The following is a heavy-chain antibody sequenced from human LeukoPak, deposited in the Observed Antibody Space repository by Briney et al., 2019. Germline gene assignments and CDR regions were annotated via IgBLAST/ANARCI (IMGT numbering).Heavy chain of an antibody. D-gene: IGHD1-1*01. CDR2: ISGSGGST. V-gene: IGHV3-23*01. Sequence: GGSLRLSCAASGFTFSSYAMSWVRQAPGKGLEWVSAISGSGGSTYYADSVNGRLTLSRDNSKNTLYLQMNSLRAEDTAVYYCAKDSTTGMAFDYWGQGTLVTVSS. CDR1: GFTFSSYA. CDR3: AKDSTTGMAFDY. J-gene: IGHJ4*02.